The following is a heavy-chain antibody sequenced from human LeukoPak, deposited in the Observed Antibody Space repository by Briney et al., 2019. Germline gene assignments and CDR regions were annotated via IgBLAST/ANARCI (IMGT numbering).Heavy chain of an antibody. CDR2: IYTSGST. CDR3: ARGPYCSGTTCYIDYFDY. D-gene: IGHD2-2*02. V-gene: IGHV4-4*09. Sequence: SETLSLTCTVSGGSISGYYWSWIRQPPGKVLEWIGYIYTSGSTNYNPSLKSRVTISVDTSKNQFSLKLSSVTAAGTAVYFCARGPYCSGTTCYIDYFDYWGQGTLVTVSS. CDR1: GGSISGYY. J-gene: IGHJ4*02.